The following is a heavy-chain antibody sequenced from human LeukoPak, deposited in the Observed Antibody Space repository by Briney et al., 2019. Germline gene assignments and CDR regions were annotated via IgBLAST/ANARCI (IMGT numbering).Heavy chain of an antibody. CDR1: GGSISSGGYY. Sequence: PSETLSLTCTVSGGSISSGGYYWSRIRQHPGKGLEWIGYIYYSGSTYYNPSLKSRVTISVDTSKNQFSLRLSSVTAADTAVYYCARAYGDDNWFDPWGQGTLVTVSS. D-gene: IGHD4-17*01. CDR2: IYYSGST. V-gene: IGHV4-31*03. J-gene: IGHJ5*02. CDR3: ARAYGDDNWFDP.